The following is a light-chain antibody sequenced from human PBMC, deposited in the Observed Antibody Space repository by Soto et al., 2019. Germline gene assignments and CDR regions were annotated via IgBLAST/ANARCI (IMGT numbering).Light chain of an antibody. V-gene: IGKV3-20*01. CDR2: GAS. CDR1: QSVSCSY. CDR3: QQYGSSPRT. J-gene: IGKJ1*01. Sequence: EIVLTQSPGTLSLSPGERATLSCRASQSVSCSYLAWFQQKPGQAPRLLIFGASSRATGIPDRFSGSGSGTDFTLTISRLDPEDFAVYFCQQYGSSPRTFGQGTEVEF.